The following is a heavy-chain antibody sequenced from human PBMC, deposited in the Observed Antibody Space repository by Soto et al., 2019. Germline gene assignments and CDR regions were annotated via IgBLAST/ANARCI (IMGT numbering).Heavy chain of an antibody. Sequence: ASVKVSCKASGHTFTNYYFHWVRQATGQGLEWMGWMNPNNGNTGYAQKFQGRVTMTRNTAISTAYMELSSLTSEDTAVYYCTQPPPTGGKFSSGGKGTPVTVPS. CDR2: MNPNNGNT. V-gene: IGHV1-8*01. D-gene: IGHD1-1*01. J-gene: IGHJ4*02. CDR1: GHTFTNYY. CDR3: TQPPPTGGKFSS.